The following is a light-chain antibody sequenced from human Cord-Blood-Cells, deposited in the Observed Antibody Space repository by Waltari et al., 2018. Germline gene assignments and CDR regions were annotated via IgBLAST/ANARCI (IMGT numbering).Light chain of an antibody. V-gene: IGKV3-20*01. CDR2: GAS. Sequence: EIVLTQSPCTPSLSPGERSTLSCRASQSVSSSYLACYQQKPGQAPRLLIYGASSRATGIPDRFSGSGSGTDFTLTISRLEPEDFAVYYCQQYGSSPWTFGQGTKVEIK. CDR3: QQYGSSPWT. J-gene: IGKJ1*01. CDR1: QSVSSSY.